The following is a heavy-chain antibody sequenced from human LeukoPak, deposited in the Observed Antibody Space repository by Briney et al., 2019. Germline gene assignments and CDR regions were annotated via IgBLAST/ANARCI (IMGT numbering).Heavy chain of an antibody. CDR1: GFTVSSNY. V-gene: IGHV3-53*01. Sequence: PGGSLRLSCAASGFTVSSNYMSWVRQAPGKGLEWVSVIYSGGSTYYADSVKGRFTISRDNSRNTLYLQMNRLRVEDTAVYYCARDDIPVIWGQGTLVTVSS. CDR2: IYSGGST. CDR3: ARDDIPVI. J-gene: IGHJ4*02. D-gene: IGHD2-15*01.